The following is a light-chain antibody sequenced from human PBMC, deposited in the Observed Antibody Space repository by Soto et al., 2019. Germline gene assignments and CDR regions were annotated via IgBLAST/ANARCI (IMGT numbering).Light chain of an antibody. J-gene: IGKJ1*01. CDR2: KAS. CDR3: QQYESFPRT. Sequence: DIQMTQSPSTLSASVGDRVTITCRASQSINNWLAWHQQKPGKAPKLFIFKASTLESGVPSRFSGSGSGTEFTLSISSLQPDDFATYFCQQYESFPRTFGHGTKVEIK. V-gene: IGKV1-5*03. CDR1: QSINNW.